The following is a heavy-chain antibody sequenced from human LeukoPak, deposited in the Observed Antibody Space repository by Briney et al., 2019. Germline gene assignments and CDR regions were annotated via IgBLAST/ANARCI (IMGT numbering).Heavy chain of an antibody. J-gene: IGHJ4*02. Sequence: GESLKISCKGSGYSFSGYWIAWVRQMPGKGLEWMGVISPGDSDTRYNPSFQGQVTISADKSIKTAYLQWSSLKASDTAIYYCARRGGGSTGGFYFDYWGQGSLVTVSS. CDR3: ARRGGGSTGGFYFDY. CDR1: GYSFSGYW. D-gene: IGHD1-1*01. CDR2: ISPGDSDT. V-gene: IGHV5-51*01.